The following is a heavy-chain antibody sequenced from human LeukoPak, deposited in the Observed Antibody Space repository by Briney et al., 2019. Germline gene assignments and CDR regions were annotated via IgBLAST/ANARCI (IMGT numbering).Heavy chain of an antibody. CDR3: TTEVVVVVVATLRDFGY. CDR2: IKSKTDGGTT. Sequence: GGSLRLSCAASGLTFSNAWMNWVRQAPGKGLEWVGRIKSKTDGGTTDYAAPVKGRFTISRDDSKNTLYLQMNSLKIEDTAVYYCTTEVVVVVVATLRDFGYWGQGTLVTVSS. CDR1: GLTFSNAW. D-gene: IGHD2-15*01. V-gene: IGHV3-15*01. J-gene: IGHJ4*02.